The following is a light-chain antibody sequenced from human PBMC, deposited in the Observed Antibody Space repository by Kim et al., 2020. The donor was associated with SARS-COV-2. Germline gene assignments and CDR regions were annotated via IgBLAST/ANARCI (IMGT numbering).Light chain of an antibody. J-gene: IGKJ4*01. CDR3: QQRSNWPLT. Sequence: PGERATLSCRASQSVSSYLAWYQQKPGQAPRLLIYDASNRATGIPARFSGSGSGTDFTLTIISLEPEDFAVYYCQQRSNWPLTFGGGTKVDIK. V-gene: IGKV3-11*01. CDR1: QSVSSY. CDR2: DAS.